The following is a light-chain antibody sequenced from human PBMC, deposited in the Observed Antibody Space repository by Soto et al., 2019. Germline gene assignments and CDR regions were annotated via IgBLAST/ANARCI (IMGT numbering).Light chain of an antibody. Sequence: QSLLTQPPSASGTPGQRVTISCSGSSSNIGSNTVNWYQQLPGTAPKVLIYSTNQRPSGVPDRFSGSQSGTSASLAISGLQSEDEADYYCAAWDDSLNGYVFGTGTKVTVL. CDR3: AAWDDSLNGYV. CDR2: STN. CDR1: SSNIGSNT. J-gene: IGLJ1*01. V-gene: IGLV1-44*01.